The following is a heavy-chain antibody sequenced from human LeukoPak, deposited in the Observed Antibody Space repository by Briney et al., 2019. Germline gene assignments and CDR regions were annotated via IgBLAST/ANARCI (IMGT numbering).Heavy chain of an antibody. D-gene: IGHD3-10*01. Sequence: SETLSLTCALSGYSISSGYHWGWIRQPPGKGLEWIGSIYHSGSTYYNPSLKSRVTISVDTSKNQFSLKLSSVTAADTAVYYCARHYYGSPLDYWGQGTLVTVSS. CDR2: IYHSGST. CDR3: ARHYYGSPLDY. J-gene: IGHJ4*02. CDR1: GYSISSGYH. V-gene: IGHV4-38-2*01.